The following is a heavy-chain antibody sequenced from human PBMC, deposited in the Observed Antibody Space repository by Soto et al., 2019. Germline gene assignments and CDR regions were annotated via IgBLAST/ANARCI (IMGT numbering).Heavy chain of an antibody. Sequence: QVQVVESGGGLVKPGGSLRLSCAPSGFTFSDSYMSWIRQAPGKGLEWVSYISNSGDNIHYADSVKGRFTISRDNAKNSLYLQMNSLRAEDTAVYYCARETAWYFDLWGRGTLVTVSS. CDR1: GFTFSDSY. J-gene: IGHJ2*01. V-gene: IGHV3-11*01. CDR3: ARETAWYFDL. CDR2: ISNSGDNI.